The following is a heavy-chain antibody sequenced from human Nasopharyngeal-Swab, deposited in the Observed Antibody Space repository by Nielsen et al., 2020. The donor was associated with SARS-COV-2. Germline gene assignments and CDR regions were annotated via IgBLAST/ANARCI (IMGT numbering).Heavy chain of an antibody. CDR1: GFTFSSYA. J-gene: IGHJ4*02. CDR2: ISGSGGST. Sequence: GESLKISCAASGFTFSSYAMSWVRQAPGKGLEWVSAISGSGGSTYYADSVKGRFTISRDNSKNTLYLQMNSLRAEDTAVYYCAKDVVRGVLFYWGQGTLVTVSS. D-gene: IGHD3-10*01. CDR3: AKDVVRGVLFY. V-gene: IGHV3-23*01.